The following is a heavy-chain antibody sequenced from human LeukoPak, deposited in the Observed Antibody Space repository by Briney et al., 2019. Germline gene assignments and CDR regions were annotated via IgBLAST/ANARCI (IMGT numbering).Heavy chain of an antibody. V-gene: IGHV3-13*01. CDR1: GFAFSTSD. Sequence: GGSLRLSCAASGFAFSTSDMHWVRHAAGQGLEWVSGIGKAGDTYYLDSVRGRFTIFRENDENSVYLQMNNLRAGDTAVYYCARGDYMGFDPWGQGTLVTVSS. CDR3: ARGDYMGFDP. J-gene: IGHJ5*02. CDR2: IGKAGDT. D-gene: IGHD4-11*01.